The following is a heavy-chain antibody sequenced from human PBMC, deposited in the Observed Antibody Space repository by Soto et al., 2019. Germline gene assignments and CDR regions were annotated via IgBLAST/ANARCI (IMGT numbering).Heavy chain of an antibody. V-gene: IGHV3-33*08. CDR1: GFTFNSYG. J-gene: IGHJ5*02. CDR3: ARDLQWELPPGGWFDP. D-gene: IGHD1-26*01. CDR2: IWYDGSNK. Sequence: GSLRISCXASGFTFNSYGMHWVRQAPGKGLEWVAVIWYDGSNKYYADSVKGRFTISRDNSKNTLYLQMNSLRAEDTAVYYCARDLQWELPPGGWFDPWGQGTLVTVSS.